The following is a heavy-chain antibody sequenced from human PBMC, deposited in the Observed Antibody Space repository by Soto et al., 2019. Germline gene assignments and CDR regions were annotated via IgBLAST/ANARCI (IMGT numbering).Heavy chain of an antibody. J-gene: IGHJ6*02. D-gene: IGHD3-16*01. Sequence: QVQLQESGPGLVKPSQILSLTCTVSGGSISSGDCYWSWIRQPPGKGLEWIGYIYYSGSTYYTPSLKSRVILSLDTSKNQFSLKLNSVTAADTAVYYCARDGGADGMDVWGQGTTVTVSS. CDR2: IYYSGST. V-gene: IGHV4-30-4*01. CDR3: ARDGGADGMDV. CDR1: GGSISSGDCY.